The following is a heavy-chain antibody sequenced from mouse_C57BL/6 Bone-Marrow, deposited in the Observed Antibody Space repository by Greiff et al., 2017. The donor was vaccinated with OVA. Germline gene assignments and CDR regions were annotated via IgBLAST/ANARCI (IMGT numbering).Heavy chain of an antibody. V-gene: IGHV7-3*01. CDR1: GFTFTDYY. J-gene: IGHJ3*01. Sequence: EVHLVESGGGLVQPGGSLSLSCAASGFTFTDYYMSWVRQPPGKALEWLGFIRNKANGYTTEYSVSVKGRFTISRDNSQSIRYLQMNALRAEDSATYYCARYRGAYWGQGTLVTVSA. CDR2: IRNKANGYTT. CDR3: ARYRGAY.